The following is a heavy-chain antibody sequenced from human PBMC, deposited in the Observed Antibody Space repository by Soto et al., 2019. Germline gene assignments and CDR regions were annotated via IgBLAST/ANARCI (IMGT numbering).Heavy chain of an antibody. Sequence: QLQLQESGPGLVKPSETLSLTCTVSGGSISSSSYYWGWIRQPPGKGLEWIGSIYYSGSTYYNPSLKSRVTISVDTSKNQFSLKLSSVTAADTAVYYCARRPYYSWFGELYIDYWGQGTLVTVSS. CDR1: GGSISSSSYY. D-gene: IGHD3-10*01. CDR2: IYYSGST. J-gene: IGHJ4*02. CDR3: ARRPYYSWFGELYIDY. V-gene: IGHV4-39*01.